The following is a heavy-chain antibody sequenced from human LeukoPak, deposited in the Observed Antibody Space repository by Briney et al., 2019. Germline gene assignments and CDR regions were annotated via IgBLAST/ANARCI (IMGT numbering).Heavy chain of an antibody. J-gene: IGHJ6*03. CDR2: IFPIVGTA. Sequence: ASVKVSCKASGGTFSRYLISWVRQAPGQGLEWMGGIFPIVGTADYAQKFQGRVTITADESTSTAYMELSRLRSDDTAVYYCARVPYSSSWPYYYYMDVWGKGTTVTVSS. CDR1: GGTFSRYL. D-gene: IGHD6-13*01. CDR3: ARVPYSSSWPYYYYMDV. V-gene: IGHV1-69*13.